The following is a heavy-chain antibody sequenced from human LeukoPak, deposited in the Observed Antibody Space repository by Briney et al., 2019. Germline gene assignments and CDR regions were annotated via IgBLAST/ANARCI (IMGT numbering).Heavy chain of an antibody. J-gene: IGHJ4*02. D-gene: IGHD5-18*01. CDR2: ISGSGGST. V-gene: IGHV3-23*01. CDR3: TKGTIWLPFDY. CDR1: GFTFSNYA. Sequence: PGGSLRLSCAASGFTFSNYAMSWARQAPGKGLEWVSAISGSGGSTYYADSVKGRFTISRGNSKNTLYLQMNSLRAEDTAVYYCTKGTIWLPFDYWGQGTLVTVSS.